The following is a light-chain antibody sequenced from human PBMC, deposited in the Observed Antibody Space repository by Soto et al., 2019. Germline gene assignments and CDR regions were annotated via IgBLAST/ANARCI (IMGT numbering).Light chain of an antibody. J-gene: IGKJ4*01. CDR2: AAS. CDR3: KKYNSAPLT. V-gene: IGKV1-27*01. CDR1: QGISTY. Sequence: DIQMTQSPSSLSASVGDRVTITCRASQGISTYLAWYQQKPGKVPKLLIYAASTLQSGVPSRFSGSGSGTDFTLTISSLQAEDVATYYCKKYNSAPLTFGGGTKVEIK.